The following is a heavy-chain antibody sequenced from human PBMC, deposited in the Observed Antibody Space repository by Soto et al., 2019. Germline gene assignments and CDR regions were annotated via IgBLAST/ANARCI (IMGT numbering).Heavy chain of an antibody. CDR3: ASPGYCSSTSCYEPFDY. V-gene: IGHV1-69*02. J-gene: IGHJ4*02. CDR1: GGTFSSYT. CDR2: IIPILGIA. Sequence: SVKVSCKASGGTFSSYTISWVRQAPGQGLEWMGRIIPILGIANYAQKFQGRVTITADKSTSTAYMELSSLRSEDTAVYYCASPGYCSSTSCYEPFDYWAQRTPVTVSS. D-gene: IGHD2-2*01.